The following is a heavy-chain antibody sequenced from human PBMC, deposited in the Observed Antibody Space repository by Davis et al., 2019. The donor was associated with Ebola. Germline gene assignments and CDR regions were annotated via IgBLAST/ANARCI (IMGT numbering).Heavy chain of an antibody. CDR2: IWYDGSNK. CDR3: ARVPGSGWYFKLYGMDV. J-gene: IGHJ6*02. Sequence: GESLKISCAASGFTFSSYAMHWVRQAPGKGLEWVAVIWYDGSNKYYADSVKGRFTISRDNSKNTLYLQMNSLRAEDTAVYYCARVPGSGWYFKLYGMDVWGQGTTVTVSS. D-gene: IGHD6-19*01. CDR1: GFTFSSYA. V-gene: IGHV3-33*08.